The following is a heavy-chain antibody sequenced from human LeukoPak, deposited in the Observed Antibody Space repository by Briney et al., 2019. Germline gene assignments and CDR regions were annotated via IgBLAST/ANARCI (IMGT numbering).Heavy chain of an antibody. J-gene: IGHJ4*02. V-gene: IGHV1-2*02. CDR3: TSSDYTSSDC. Sequence: ASMKVSCKASGYTFTDYYMHWVRQAPGQGLEWMGLIDPRGGGTNFARKFQGRVTMTRDTSISTAYMELSRLTSEDTAVDYCTSSDYTSSDCSGQRTLVTLSS. CDR2: IDPRGGGT. D-gene: IGHD2-2*02. CDR1: GYTFTDYY.